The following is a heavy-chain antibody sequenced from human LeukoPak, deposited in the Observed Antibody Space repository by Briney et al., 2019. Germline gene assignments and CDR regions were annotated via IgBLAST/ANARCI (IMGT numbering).Heavy chain of an antibody. CDR3: ARDGDWDSSGENFDY. V-gene: IGHV3-33*01. CDR1: GFTFCSYG. J-gene: IGHJ4*02. CDR2: IWYDGSNK. D-gene: IGHD6-19*01. Sequence: GGSLRLSCAAPGFTFCSYGMHWVGRAPGKGLEGVAVIWYDGSNKYYADSVKGRFPISRDNSKNTLYLQMNSLRAEDTAVYYCARDGDWDSSGENFDYWGQGTLVTVSS.